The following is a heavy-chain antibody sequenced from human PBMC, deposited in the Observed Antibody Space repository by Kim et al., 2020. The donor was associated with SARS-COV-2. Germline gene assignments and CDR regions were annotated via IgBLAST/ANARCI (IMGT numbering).Heavy chain of an antibody. V-gene: IGHV1-24*01. CDR1: GYTLTELS. CDR3: ATVRLVRGEGVVWFDP. CDR2: FDPEDGET. J-gene: IGHJ5*02. Sequence: ASVKVSCKVSGYTLTELSMHWVRQAPGKGLEWMGGFDPEDGETIYAQKFQGRVTMTEDTSTDTAYMELSSLRSEDTAVYYCATVRLVRGEGVVWFDPWGQGTLVTVSS. D-gene: IGHD3-10*01.